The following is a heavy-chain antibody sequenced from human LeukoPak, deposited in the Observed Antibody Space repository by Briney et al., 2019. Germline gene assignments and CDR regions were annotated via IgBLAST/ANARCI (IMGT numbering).Heavy chain of an antibody. V-gene: IGHV1-3*01. CDR2: IDAGSGNT. Sequence: ASVKVSCKASGYTFTSYAVHWVRQAPGQRPEWMGWIDAGSGNTGCSQEFQGRVTITRDTSASTAYMELSSLTSEDTAVYYCARLESVTSDLWGQGTLVTVSS. CDR3: ARLESVTSDL. D-gene: IGHD4-17*01. J-gene: IGHJ4*02. CDR1: GYTFTSYA.